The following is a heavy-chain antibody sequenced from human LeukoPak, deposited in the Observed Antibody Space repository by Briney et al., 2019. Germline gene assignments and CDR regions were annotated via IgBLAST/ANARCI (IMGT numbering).Heavy chain of an antibody. Sequence: QTLSLTCAISGDSVSSNSAAWNWIRRSPSRGLEWLGRTYYRSKWYNDYAVSVKSRITINPDTSKNQFSLQLNSVTPEDTAVYYCARGGQLERRAYFDYWGQGTLVTVSS. CDR1: GDSVSSNSAA. D-gene: IGHD1-1*01. CDR3: ARGGQLERRAYFDY. V-gene: IGHV6-1*01. CDR2: TYYRSKWYN. J-gene: IGHJ4*02.